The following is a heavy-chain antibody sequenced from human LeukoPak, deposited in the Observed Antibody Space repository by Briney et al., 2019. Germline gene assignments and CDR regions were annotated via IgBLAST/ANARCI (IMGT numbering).Heavy chain of an antibody. Sequence: RGSLRLSCAASVFTVSSNYMCWVRQAPGKGLEWVSVIYSGRTTYYADSVKGRFTISRDNSKNTLHLQMNSLRAEDTAVYYCARDQYSYAHAAHWGQGTLVTVSS. V-gene: IGHV3-66*01. CDR3: ARDQYSYAHAAH. CDR1: VFTVSSNY. CDR2: IYSGRTT. J-gene: IGHJ4*02. D-gene: IGHD5-18*01.